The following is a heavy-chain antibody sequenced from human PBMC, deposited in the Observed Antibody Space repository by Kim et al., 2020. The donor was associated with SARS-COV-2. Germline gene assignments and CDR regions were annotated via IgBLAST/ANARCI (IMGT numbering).Heavy chain of an antibody. J-gene: IGHJ4*02. V-gene: IGHV3-15*01. Sequence: PVKGRFTISRDDSKNTLYLQMNSLKTEDTAVYYCTTDVTYYYGSGSYLDYWGQGTLVTVSS. CDR3: TTDVTYYYGSGSYLDY. D-gene: IGHD3-10*01.